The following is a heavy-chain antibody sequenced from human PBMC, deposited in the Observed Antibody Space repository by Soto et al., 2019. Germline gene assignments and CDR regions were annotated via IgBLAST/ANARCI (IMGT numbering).Heavy chain of an antibody. J-gene: IGHJ6*02. CDR2: TSYDGTYT. D-gene: IGHD2-21*01. Sequence: QVHLVESWGGVVQPGRSLRLSCAASGFTFNIFAMHWVRQAPGKGLEWVATTSYDGTYTFYAGSVEGRFTISRDGSNDSLFLILSGLRPEDTAVYYCTKDRQPLAFGYGLDVWGQGTTVTVSS. V-gene: IGHV3-30*18. CDR1: GFTFNIFA. CDR3: TKDRQPLAFGYGLDV.